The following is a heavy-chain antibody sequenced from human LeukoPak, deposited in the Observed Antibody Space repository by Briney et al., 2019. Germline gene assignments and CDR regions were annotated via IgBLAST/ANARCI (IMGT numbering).Heavy chain of an antibody. CDR1: GGSFSGYY. D-gene: IGHD1/OR15-1a*01. CDR2: INHSGST. Sequence: IPSETLSLTCAVYGGSFSGYYWSWIRQPPGKGLEWIGEINHSGSTNYNPSLKSRVTISVDTSKNQFSLKLSSVTAADTAVYYCARHKLEQSYNWFDPWGQGTLVTVSS. CDR3: ARHKLEQSYNWFDP. J-gene: IGHJ5*02. V-gene: IGHV4-34*01.